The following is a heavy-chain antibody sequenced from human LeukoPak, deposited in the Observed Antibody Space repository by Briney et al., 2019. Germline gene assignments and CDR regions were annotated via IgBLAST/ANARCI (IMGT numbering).Heavy chain of an antibody. CDR2: ISSSGSTI. D-gene: IGHD6-19*01. CDR3: ARDYSSGWYANMDV. V-gene: IGHV3-11*04. CDR1: GFTFSDYY. J-gene: IGHJ6*03. Sequence: PGGSLRLSRAASGFTFSDYYMSWIRQAPGKGLEWVSYISSSGSTIYYADSVKGRFTISRDNAKNSLYLQMNSLRAEDTAVYYCARDYSSGWYANMDVWGKGTTVTVSS.